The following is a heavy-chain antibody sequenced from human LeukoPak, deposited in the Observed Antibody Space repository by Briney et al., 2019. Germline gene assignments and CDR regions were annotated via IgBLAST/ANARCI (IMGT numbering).Heavy chain of an antibody. V-gene: IGHV3-33*01. CDR3: ARDKLTGNAFDI. D-gene: IGHD7-27*01. CDR1: GLTFSNYG. Sequence: GGSLRLSCAASGLTFSNYGMHWARQAPGKGLEWVTIIWYDGSNKYYADSVKGRFTISRDNSKNTLFLQMNSLRAEDTAVYYCARDKLTGNAFDIWGQGRMVTVSS. CDR2: IWYDGSNK. J-gene: IGHJ3*02.